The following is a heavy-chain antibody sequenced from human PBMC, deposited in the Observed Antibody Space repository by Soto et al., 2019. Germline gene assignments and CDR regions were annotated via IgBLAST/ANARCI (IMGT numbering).Heavy chain of an antibody. CDR2: IYHSGST. D-gene: IGHD6-13*01. CDR1: GGPISSSNW. J-gene: IGHJ6*02. Sequence: PSETLSLTCAVSGGPISSSNWWSWVRQPPGKGLEWIGEIYHSGSTNYNPSHKRRVTISVDKSKNQFSLKLSFVTAADKAEYYCARKGIAEDVWGQEGKVNAS. V-gene: IGHV4-4*02. CDR3: ARKGIAEDV.